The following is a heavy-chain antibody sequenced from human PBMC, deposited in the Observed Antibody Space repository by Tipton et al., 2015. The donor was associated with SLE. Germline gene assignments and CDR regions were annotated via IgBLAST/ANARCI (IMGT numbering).Heavy chain of an antibody. V-gene: IGHV4-59*12. D-gene: IGHD2-2*01. Sequence: LRLSCKVSDGSINTYYWSWIRQPPGKGLEWIAYIYSRGSTKYNPPLKSRVTISVDTSRNLVSLKLSSVTAADTAVHYCARGRCSSTSCYLSGFDPWGQGTLVTVSS. CDR1: DGSINTYY. CDR3: ARGRCSSTSCYLSGFDP. J-gene: IGHJ5*02. CDR2: IYSRGST.